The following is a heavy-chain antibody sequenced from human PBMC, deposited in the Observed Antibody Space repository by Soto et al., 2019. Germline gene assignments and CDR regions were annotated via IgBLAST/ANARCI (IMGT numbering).Heavy chain of an antibody. CDR1: GGSISSGAYY. V-gene: IGHV4-30-4*01. Sequence: QVQLQESGPGLVKPSQTLSLTCTVSGGSISSGAYYWSWIRQPPGKGLDWIGYIYYSGSTYYNPYPKSGVTLSVDTSKNQFSLKLSSVTAADTAVYYCATGLRQGSGSYYHYYYGMDVWGQGTTVTVS. CDR3: ATGLRQGSGSYYHYYYGMDV. CDR2: IYYSGST. D-gene: IGHD3-10*01. J-gene: IGHJ6*02.